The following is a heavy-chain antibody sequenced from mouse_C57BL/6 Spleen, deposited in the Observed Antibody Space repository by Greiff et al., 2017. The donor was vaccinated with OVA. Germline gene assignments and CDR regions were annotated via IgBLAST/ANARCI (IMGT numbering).Heavy chain of an antibody. J-gene: IGHJ3*01. D-gene: IGHD6-1*01. V-gene: IGHV1-58*01. Sequence: VQLQQSGAELVRPGSSVKMSCKTSGYTFTSYGINWVKQRPGQGLAWIGYIYIGNGYTEYNEKFKGKATLTSDTSSSPAYMTLSSLTSEDSAIYFCASSVDCDNADWFAYWGQGTLVTVSA. CDR3: ASSVDCDNADWFAY. CDR1: GYTFTSYG. CDR2: IYIGNGYT.